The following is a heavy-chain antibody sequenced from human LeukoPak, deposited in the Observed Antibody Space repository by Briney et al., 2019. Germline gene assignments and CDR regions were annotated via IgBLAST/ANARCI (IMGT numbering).Heavy chain of an antibody. CDR2: IHYSGNT. CDR1: GGSISTYY. CDR3: ARGYYYMDV. V-gene: IGHV4-59*12. J-gene: IGHJ6*03. Sequence: SETLSLTCTVSGGSISTYYWIWIQQPPGKGLEWIGYIHYSGNTNYNPSLKSRVTISVDTSEIQFSLRLSSVTSADTAVYYCARGYYYMDVWGKGTTVTVSS.